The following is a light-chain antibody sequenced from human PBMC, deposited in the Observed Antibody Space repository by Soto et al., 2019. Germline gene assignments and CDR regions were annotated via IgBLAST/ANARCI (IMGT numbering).Light chain of an antibody. J-gene: IGKJ1*01. CDR1: QSLLHSDGYNY. CDR3: LQALQTPPWT. CDR2: LGS. V-gene: IGKV2-28*01. Sequence: DIVVTQSPLSLPVTPGEPASISCRSSQSLLHSDGYNYLDWYLQKPGQSPQLLIYLGSNRASGVPDRVSVSGSGTDFTLKISRVEAEDVGVYYCLQALQTPPWTFGQGTKVEIK.